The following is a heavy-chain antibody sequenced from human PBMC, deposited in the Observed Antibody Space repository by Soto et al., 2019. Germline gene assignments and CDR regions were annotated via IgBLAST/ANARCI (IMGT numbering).Heavy chain of an antibody. CDR2: IDGDSGHI. V-gene: IGHV3-21*01. D-gene: IGHD3-22*01. Sequence: EVQLVESGGGLVKPRGSLRLSCAGSGFMFSGYTMNWVRQAPGKGLEWLSSIDGDSGHIQYADSVRGRFTVSRDNARNSLYLQMDNLGAEDTAVYYCATPYYYNFWGQGTLVTVSS. CDR1: GFMFSGYT. CDR3: ATPYYYNF. J-gene: IGHJ4*02.